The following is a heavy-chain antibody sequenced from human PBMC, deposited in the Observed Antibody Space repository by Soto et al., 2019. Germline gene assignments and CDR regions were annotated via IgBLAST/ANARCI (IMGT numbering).Heavy chain of an antibody. J-gene: IGHJ6*01. CDR2: IKEDGSEK. V-gene: IGHV3-7*03. CDR3: ASPRFRGMDV. D-gene: IGHD3-10*01. CDR1: GFTFSSYS. Sequence: GGSLRLSCAASGFTFSSYSIHWVRQAPCRGLEWVANIKEDGSEKYYVESVKGRFTISRDNAKNSLYLQVNSLRDEDTAVYYCASPRFRGMDVWGQGTTVTFCS.